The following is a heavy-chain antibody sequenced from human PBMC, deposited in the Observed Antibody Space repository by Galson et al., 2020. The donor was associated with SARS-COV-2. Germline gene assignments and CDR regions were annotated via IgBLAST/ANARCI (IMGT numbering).Heavy chain of an antibody. CDR3: VKSHQGKTDIDV. Sequence: GGSLRLSCAASGFTFSSYGMSWVRQAPGKGLEWVSSISGSGGNKYYADSVKGRFTISRDNSKDTLSLQMTSLRAEDTAVYYCVKSHQGKTDIDVWGRGTLVTVSS. V-gene: IGHV3-23*01. D-gene: IGHD2-2*01. J-gene: IGHJ2*01. CDR1: GFTFSSYG. CDR2: ISGSGGNK.